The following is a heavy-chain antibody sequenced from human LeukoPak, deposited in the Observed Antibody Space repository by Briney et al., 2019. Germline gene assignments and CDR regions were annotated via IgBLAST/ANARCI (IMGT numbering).Heavy chain of an antibody. CDR3: VRSGSYYNGNAFDI. CDR1: GFTVSSNY. Sequence: GGSLRLSCAASGFTVSSNYMSWVRQAPGKGLEWVSVIYSGGSTYYADSVKGRFTISRDNSKNTLYLQMNSLRAEDTAVYYCVRSGSYYNGNAFDIWGQGTMVTVSS. J-gene: IGHJ3*02. D-gene: IGHD3-10*01. V-gene: IGHV3-53*01. CDR2: IYSGGST.